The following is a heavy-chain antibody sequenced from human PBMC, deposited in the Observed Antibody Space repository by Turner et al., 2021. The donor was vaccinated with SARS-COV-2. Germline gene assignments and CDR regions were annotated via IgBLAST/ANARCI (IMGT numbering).Heavy chain of an antibody. CDR3: ARGRGGIVVA. J-gene: IGHJ5*02. D-gene: IGHD6-19*01. V-gene: IGHV4-59*01. CDR2: IYYNGIT. CDR1: VGSISSYY. Sequence: QVQLQESGPGLVKPSETLSLPCTVSVGSISSYYWYWIRQPPGKGLEWIGYIYYNGITNYNPSPKSRVTISVATSKKQFSLKLSSVTAADTAGYYCARGRGGIVVAWGQGTPVTVSS.